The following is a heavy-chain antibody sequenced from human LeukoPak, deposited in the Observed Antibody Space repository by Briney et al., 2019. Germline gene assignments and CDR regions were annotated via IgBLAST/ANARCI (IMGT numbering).Heavy chain of an antibody. D-gene: IGHD4-23*01. V-gene: IGHV3-73*01. CDR3: TRRAVVSYYYMDV. CDR2: IRSKANSYAT. CDR1: GFTFSGSA. Sequence: GGSLRLSCAASGFTFSGSAMHWVRQASGKGLEWVGRIRSKANSYATAYAASVKGRFTISRDDSKNTAYLQMNSLKTEDTAVYHCTRRAVVSYYYMDVWGKGTTVTVSS. J-gene: IGHJ6*03.